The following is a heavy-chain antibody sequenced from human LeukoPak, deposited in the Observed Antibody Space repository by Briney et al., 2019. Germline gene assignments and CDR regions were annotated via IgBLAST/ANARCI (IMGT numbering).Heavy chain of an antibody. CDR1: GFTFGDYA. J-gene: IGHJ3*02. Sequence: GRSLRLSCAASGFTFGDYAMHWVRQAPGKGLEWVSGISWNSGSIGYADSVKGRFTISRDNAKNSLYLQMNSLRAEDTALYYCAKGIAAARYDAFDIWGQGTMVTVSS. CDR2: ISWNSGSI. V-gene: IGHV3-9*01. CDR3: AKGIAAARYDAFDI. D-gene: IGHD6-25*01.